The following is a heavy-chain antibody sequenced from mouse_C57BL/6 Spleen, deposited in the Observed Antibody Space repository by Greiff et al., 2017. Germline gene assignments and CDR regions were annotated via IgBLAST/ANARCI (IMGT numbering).Heavy chain of an antibody. J-gene: IGHJ3*01. CDR1: GYTFTSYW. V-gene: IGHV1-52*01. CDR3: ARLGEAWFAY. D-gene: IGHD4-1*01. CDR2: IDPSDSET. Sequence: VQLQQSGAELVRPGSSVKLSCKASGYTFTSYWMHWVKQRPIQGLEWIGNIDPSDSETHYNQKFKDKATLTVDKSSSTAYMQLSSLTSEDSAVYYCARLGEAWFAYWGQGTLVTVSA.